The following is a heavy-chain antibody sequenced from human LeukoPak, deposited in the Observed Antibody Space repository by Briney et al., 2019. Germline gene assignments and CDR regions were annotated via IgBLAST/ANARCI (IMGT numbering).Heavy chain of an antibody. CDR1: GYTFTSYA. V-gene: IGHV1-3*01. J-gene: IGHJ4*02. CDR3: ARARWTSTVTTYYLDY. CDR2: TNAGNGNT. D-gene: IGHD4-17*01. Sequence: GASVKVSCKASGYTFTSYAIQWVRQAPGQRLEWMGWTNAGNGNTKYSQNFQGRVTITRDTSASTAYMDLSSLRSEDTAVYYCARARWTSTVTTYYLDYWGQGTLVTVSS.